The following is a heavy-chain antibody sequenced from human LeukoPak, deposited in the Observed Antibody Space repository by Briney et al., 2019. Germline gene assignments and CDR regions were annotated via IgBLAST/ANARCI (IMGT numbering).Heavy chain of an antibody. CDR3: ARPLSISGYYYDAFDI. V-gene: IGHV4-38-2*02. Sequence: SETLSLTCIVSGYSISSGYYWGWIRQPPGKGLEWIGSIYHSGSSLYNPSLKSRVTISVNTSKNQFSLKLISMTAADTAVYYCARPLSISGYYYDAFDIWGQGTMVTVSS. D-gene: IGHD3-22*01. CDR2: IYHSGSS. CDR1: GYSISSGYY. J-gene: IGHJ3*02.